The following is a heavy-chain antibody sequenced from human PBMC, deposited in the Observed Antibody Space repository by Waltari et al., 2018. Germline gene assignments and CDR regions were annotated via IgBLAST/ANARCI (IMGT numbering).Heavy chain of an antibody. J-gene: IGHJ5*02. V-gene: IGHV3-49*04. CDR3: ARDLMYGEHPLFDR. CDR1: GFTFVDYS. D-gene: IGHD4-17*01. Sequence: DVQLAESGGGLVQPGRSLRLSCTTSGFTFVDYSMNWVRQAPGQGLEWVGVIRSKAYGETTDYAASVRGRFTISRDDSKSIAYLQMNSLKTEDTAIYFCARDLMYGEHPLFDRWGQGTLVTVSS. CDR2: IRSKAYGETT.